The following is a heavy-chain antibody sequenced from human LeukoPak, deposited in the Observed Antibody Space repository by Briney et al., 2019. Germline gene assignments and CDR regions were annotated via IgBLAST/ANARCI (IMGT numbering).Heavy chain of an antibody. D-gene: IGHD3-22*01. CDR2: IKQDGSEK. J-gene: IGHJ3*01. CDR3: ARDWLAGNPYHAFDL. Sequence: PGGSLRLSCAASGFSFSSYWMNWVRQAPGKGLEWVANIKQDGSEKYYVDSVKGRFTISRDNAKNSLFLQMNSLRAEDTAVYYCARDWLAGNPYHAFDLWGKGTMVTVSS. V-gene: IGHV3-7*01. CDR1: GFSFSSYW.